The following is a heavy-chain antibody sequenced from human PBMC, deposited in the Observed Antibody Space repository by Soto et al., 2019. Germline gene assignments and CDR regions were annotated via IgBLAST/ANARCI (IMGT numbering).Heavy chain of an antibody. CDR1: GGSISSGGYS. D-gene: IGHD6-13*01. V-gene: IGHV4-30-2*01. CDR2: IYHSGST. Sequence: SETLSLTCAVSGGSISSGGYSWSWIRQPPGKGLEWIGYIYHSGSTYYNPSLKSRVTISVDRSKNQFSLKLSSVTAADTAVYYCARVEAAAIGYFDYWGQGTLVTVSS. J-gene: IGHJ4*02. CDR3: ARVEAAAIGYFDY.